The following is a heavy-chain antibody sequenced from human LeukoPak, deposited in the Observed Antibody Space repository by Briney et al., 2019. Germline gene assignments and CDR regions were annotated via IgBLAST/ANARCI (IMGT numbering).Heavy chain of an antibody. CDR3: VGHPPSNYYDSSRYPEYFQH. CDR1: GGSLSSYY. Sequence: SETLSLTCTVSGGSLSSYYWSWIRQPPGKGLEWIGYIYYSGSTNYNPSLKSRVTISVDTCKNKFSLRLSSVSAADTGVYYCVGHPPSNYYDSSRYPEYFQHWGQGTLVTVSS. CDR2: IYYSGST. D-gene: IGHD3-22*01. J-gene: IGHJ1*01. V-gene: IGHV4-59*01.